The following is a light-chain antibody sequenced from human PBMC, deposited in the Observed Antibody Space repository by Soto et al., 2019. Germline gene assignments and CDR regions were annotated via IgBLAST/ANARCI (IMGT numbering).Light chain of an antibody. CDR2: EVS. CDR3: RSNTTTNPWV. J-gene: IGLJ3*02. CDR1: SSDVGGYNY. V-gene: IGLV2-14*01. Sequence: QSALTQPASVSGSPGQSITISCTGTSSDVGGYNYVSWYQQHPGKAPKLMIYEVSNRPSGVSNRFSGSKSGNTAPLTISGPRVEEEAFYYSRSNTTTNPWVFGGGTNLPAL.